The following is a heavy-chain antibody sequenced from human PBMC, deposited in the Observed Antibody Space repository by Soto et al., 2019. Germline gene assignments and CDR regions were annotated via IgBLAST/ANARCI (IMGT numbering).Heavy chain of an antibody. V-gene: IGHV4-39*01. Sequence: QLQLQESGPGLVKPSETLSLTCTVSGGSISSSSYYWGWIRQPPGKGLEWIGSIYYSGSTYYNPSLKSRVTISVDTSKNQFSLKLSSVTAADTAVYYCARQGYCSGGSCYFEVPSWFDPWGQGTLVTVSS. CDR3: ARQGYCSGGSCYFEVPSWFDP. D-gene: IGHD2-15*01. J-gene: IGHJ5*02. CDR2: IYYSGST. CDR1: GGSISSSSYY.